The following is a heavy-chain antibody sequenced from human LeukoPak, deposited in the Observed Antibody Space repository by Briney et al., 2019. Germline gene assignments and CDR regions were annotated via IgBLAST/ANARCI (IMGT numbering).Heavy chain of an antibody. Sequence: GGSLRLSCAASGFTFRSHGMHWVRQAPGKGLEWVAVIWYDGSNKYYGDSVKGRFTISRDNSKNTLYLQMNSLRAEDTAVYYCARDSRARRIDYWGQGTLATVSS. D-gene: IGHD6-6*01. J-gene: IGHJ4*02. CDR3: ARDSRARRIDY. CDR2: IWYDGSNK. CDR1: GFTFRSHG. V-gene: IGHV3-33*01.